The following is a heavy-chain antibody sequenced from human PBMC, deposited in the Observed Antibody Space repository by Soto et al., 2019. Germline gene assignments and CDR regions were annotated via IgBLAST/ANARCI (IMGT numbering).Heavy chain of an antibody. CDR2: ISNSGDRT. D-gene: IGHD2-2*01. CDR1: GFTFNNYA. V-gene: IGHV3-23*01. J-gene: IGHJ4*02. Sequence: QSGGSLRLSCAASGFTFNNYAMSWVRQAPGKGLEWVSVISNSGDRTYYADSVKGRFTISRDNSKNTLFLQMNSLRAEDTAVYHCAKVRITSYYDGLEYWGQGTLVTVSS. CDR3: AKVRITSYYDGLEY.